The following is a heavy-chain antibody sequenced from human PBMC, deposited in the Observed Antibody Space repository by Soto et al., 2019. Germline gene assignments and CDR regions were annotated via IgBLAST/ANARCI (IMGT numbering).Heavy chain of an antibody. J-gene: IGHJ6*02. D-gene: IGHD3-10*01. Sequence: PGGSLRLSCAASGFTFSNAWMNWVRQAPGKGLEWVGRIKSKTDGGTTDYAAPVKGRFTISRDDSKNTLYLQMNSLKTEDTAVYYCTTDEGFGEGWYYYYYGMDVWGQGTTVTVSS. CDR3: TTDEGFGEGWYYYYYGMDV. V-gene: IGHV3-15*07. CDR2: IKSKTDGGTT. CDR1: GFTFSNAW.